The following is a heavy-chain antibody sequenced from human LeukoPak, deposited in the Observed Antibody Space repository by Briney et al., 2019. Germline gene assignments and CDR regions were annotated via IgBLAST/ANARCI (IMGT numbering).Heavy chain of an antibody. CDR3: ASFGRGYSYVIPL. J-gene: IGHJ4*02. CDR2: IYYSGST. D-gene: IGHD5-18*01. CDR1: GGSISSYY. Sequence: SETLSLTCTVSGGSISSYYWSWIRQPAGKGLEWIGYIYYSGSTNYNPSLKSRVTISVDTSKNQFSLKLSSVTAADTAVYYCASFGRGYSYVIPLWGQGTLVTVSS. V-gene: IGHV4-59*01.